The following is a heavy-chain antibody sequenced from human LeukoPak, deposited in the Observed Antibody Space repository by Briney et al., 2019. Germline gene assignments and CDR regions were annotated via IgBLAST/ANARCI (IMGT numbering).Heavy chain of an antibody. CDR2: ISHSGST. Sequence: SETLSLTCAVYGGSFSGYYWSWIRQPPGKGLEWIGEISHSGSTNYNPSLKSRVTISVDTSKNQFSLKLSSVTAADTAVYYCARRVLDDYWGQGTLVTVSS. V-gene: IGHV4-34*01. J-gene: IGHJ4*02. CDR3: ARRVLDDY. CDR1: GGSFSGYY. D-gene: IGHD3-16*01.